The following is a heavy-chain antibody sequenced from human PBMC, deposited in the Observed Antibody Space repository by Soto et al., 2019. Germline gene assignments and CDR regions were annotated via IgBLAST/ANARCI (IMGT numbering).Heavy chain of an antibody. V-gene: IGHV4-59*08. CDR3: ARHKGDYVDAFDI. J-gene: IGHJ3*02. CDR1: GGSISSYY. CDR2: IYYSGST. D-gene: IGHD4-17*01. Sequence: SETLSLTCTVSGGSISSYYWSWIRQPPGKGLEWIGYIYYSGSTNYNPSLKSRVTISVDTSKNQFSLKLSSVTAADTAVYYCARHKGDYVDAFDIWGQGTMVTVSS.